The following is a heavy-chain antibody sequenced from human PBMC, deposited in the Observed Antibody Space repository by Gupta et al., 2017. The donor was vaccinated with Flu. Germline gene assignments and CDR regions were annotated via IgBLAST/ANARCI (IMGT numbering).Heavy chain of an antibody. CDR1: GFTFGKSA. V-gene: IGHV3-30-3*01. Sequence: QVQLVESGGGVVQPGRSLRLPRAASGFTFGKSAMHCVRQAPGKGLEWVASISYDGATEYYTDSVKGRFTSSRDNSKNTVFVQMDSLRPEDTAVYYCARSVGAAIRGNYCDYWGQGTRVTVS. CDR3: ARSVGAAIRGNYCDY. CDR2: ISYDGATE. D-gene: IGHD1-26*01. J-gene: IGHJ4*02.